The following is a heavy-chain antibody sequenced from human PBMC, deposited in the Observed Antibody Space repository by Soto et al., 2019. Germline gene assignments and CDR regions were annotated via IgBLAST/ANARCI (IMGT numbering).Heavy chain of an antibody. Sequence: EVQLVESGGGLVKPGGSLRLSCAASGFAFNSHSMTWVRQAPGKGLEWVSSISISSGYIYYADSVRGRFTISRDNSKNALSLEMNSLRVDDTALYFCARAPLLSSRHVNSLYYYGMDVWGPGTTVTVAS. D-gene: IGHD3-16*02. CDR1: GFAFNSHS. J-gene: IGHJ6*02. CDR2: ISISSGYI. CDR3: ARAPLLSSRHVNSLYYYGMDV. V-gene: IGHV3-21*01.